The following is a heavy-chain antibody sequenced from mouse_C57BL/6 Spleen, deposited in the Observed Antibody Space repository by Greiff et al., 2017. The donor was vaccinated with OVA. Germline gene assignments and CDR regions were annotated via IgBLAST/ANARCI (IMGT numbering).Heavy chain of an antibody. V-gene: IGHV5-4*03. Sequence: EVKLVESGGGLVKPGGSLKLSCAASGFTFSSYAMSWVRQTPEKRLEWVATISDGGSYTYYPDNVQGRFTISRDNAKNNLYLQMSHLKSEDTAMYYCARVGGVHWYCDGWGTGTTVTVSS. J-gene: IGHJ1*03. CDR3: ARVGGVHWYCDG. D-gene: IGHD5-1*01. CDR2: ISDGGSYT. CDR1: GFTFSSYA.